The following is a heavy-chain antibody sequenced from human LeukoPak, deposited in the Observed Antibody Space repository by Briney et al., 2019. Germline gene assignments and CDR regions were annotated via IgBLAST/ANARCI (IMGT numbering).Heavy chain of an antibody. CDR2: INPNSGGT. V-gene: IGHV1-2*06. J-gene: IGHJ4*02. CDR3: ARGGSGSGYLYYFDY. CDR1: GYSFSDYS. Sequence: ASVKVSCKASGYSFSDYSMHWVRQAPGQGLEWMGRINPNSGGTTYAQNFQGRVSMTRDTSISTTYMELSGLTSDDTAVYYCARGGSGSGYLYYFDYWGQGTLSPSPQ. D-gene: IGHD3-10*01.